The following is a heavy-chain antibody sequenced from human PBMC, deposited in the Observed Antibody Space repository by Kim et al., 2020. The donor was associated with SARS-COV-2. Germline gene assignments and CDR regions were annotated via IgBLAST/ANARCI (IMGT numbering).Heavy chain of an antibody. D-gene: IGHD3-3*01. Sequence: KKYYADPVKGRFTISRDNSKNTLYLQMNSLRAEDTAVYDCARDFFVDYFDYWAREPWSPSPQ. CDR3: ARDFFVDYFDY. V-gene: IGHV3-33*01. CDR2: KK. J-gene: IGHJ4*02.